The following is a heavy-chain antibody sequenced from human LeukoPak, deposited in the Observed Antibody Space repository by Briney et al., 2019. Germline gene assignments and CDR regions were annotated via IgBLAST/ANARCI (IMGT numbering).Heavy chain of an antibody. Sequence: PGRSLRLSCAASGFTFSSYDMHWVREAPGKGLVWGALIWYDGSNKNYADSVKGRFTISRDNSKNTLFLQMNSLRAGDTAVYYCAREASDAFDIWGQGTMVTVSS. CDR2: IWYDGSNK. V-gene: IGHV3-33*01. J-gene: IGHJ3*02. CDR1: GFTFSSYD. CDR3: AREASDAFDI.